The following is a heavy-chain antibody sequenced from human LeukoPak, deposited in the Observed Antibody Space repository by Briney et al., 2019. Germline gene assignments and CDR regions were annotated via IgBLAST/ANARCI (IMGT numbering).Heavy chain of an antibody. CDR2: INHSGST. D-gene: IGHD3-22*01. J-gene: IGHJ4*02. Sequence: SETLSLTCAVYGGSFSGYYWSWIRQPPGKGLEWIGEINHSGSTNYNPSLKSRVTISVDTSKNQFSLKLSSVTAADTAVYYCAGYYDQRERDFDYWGQGTLVTVSS. V-gene: IGHV4-34*01. CDR3: AGYYDQRERDFDY. CDR1: GGSFSGYY.